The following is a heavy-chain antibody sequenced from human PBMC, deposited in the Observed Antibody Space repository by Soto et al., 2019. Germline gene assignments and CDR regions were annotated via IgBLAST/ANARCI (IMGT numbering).Heavy chain of an antibody. CDR1: GFTFSSYS. Sequence: GGSLRLSCAASGFTFSSYSMNWVRQAPGKGLEWVSSISSSGSYIYYADSVKGRFTISRDNAKNSLYLQMNSLRAEDTAVYYCARVVVVPAATDYWGQGT. CDR2: ISSSGSYI. V-gene: IGHV3-21*01. CDR3: ARVVVVPAATDY. D-gene: IGHD2-2*01. J-gene: IGHJ4*02.